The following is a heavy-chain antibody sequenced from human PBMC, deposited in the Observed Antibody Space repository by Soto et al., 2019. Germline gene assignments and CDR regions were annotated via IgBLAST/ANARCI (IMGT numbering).Heavy chain of an antibody. CDR3: ARDYDFWSGYYSLTAAFDI. J-gene: IGHJ3*02. CDR1: VYTFTSYG. D-gene: IGHD3-3*01. V-gene: IGHV1-18*01. CDR2: ISAYNGNT. Sequence: XSVKVSCKGSVYTFTSYGISWVRQAPGQGLEWMGWISAYNGNTNYAQKLQGRVTMTTDTSTSTAYMELRSLRSDDTAVYYCARDYDFWSGYYSLTAAFDIWGQGTMVTVSS.